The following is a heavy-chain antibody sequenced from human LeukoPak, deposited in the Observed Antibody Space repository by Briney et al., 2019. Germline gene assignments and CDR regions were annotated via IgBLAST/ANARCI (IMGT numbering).Heavy chain of an antibody. CDR3: ARDQVLRFLEWLIDY. V-gene: IGHV3-30-3*01. CDR1: GFTFSSYA. Sequence: GGSLRLSCAASGFTFSSYAMHRVRQAPGKGLEWVAVISYDGSNKYYADSVKGRFTISRDNSKNTLYLQMNSLRAEDTAVYYCARDQVLRFLEWLIDYWGQGTLVTVSS. J-gene: IGHJ4*02. D-gene: IGHD3-3*01. CDR2: ISYDGSNK.